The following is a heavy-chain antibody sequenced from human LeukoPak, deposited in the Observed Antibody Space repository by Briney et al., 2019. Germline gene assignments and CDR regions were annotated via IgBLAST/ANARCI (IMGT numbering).Heavy chain of an antibody. Sequence: GGSLRLSCEASGFTFSSFHMSWVRQAPGKGLEWVSAISGSGETTYYADSVKGRFTVSRDNSKNTLYVQMDSLRAEDTAAYYCAKRGYTYGGHFDYWGQGALVTVSS. D-gene: IGHD5-18*01. J-gene: IGHJ4*02. CDR2: ISGSGETT. CDR3: AKRGYTYGGHFDY. V-gene: IGHV3-23*01. CDR1: GFTFSSFH.